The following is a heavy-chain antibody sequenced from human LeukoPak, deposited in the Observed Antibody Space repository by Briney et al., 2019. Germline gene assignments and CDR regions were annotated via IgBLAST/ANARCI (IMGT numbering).Heavy chain of an antibody. CDR2: ISWNSISI. CDR3: ARAGFTFSDYFGSFFDY. D-gene: IGHD3-10*01. Sequence: GGSLRLSCAASGFTFDDYAMHWVRQAPGKGLEWVSGISWNSISIAYADSVKGRFTISRDNAKNSLYLQMNSLRAEDTAVYYCARAGFTFSDYFGSFFDYWGQGTLVTVSS. J-gene: IGHJ4*02. CDR1: GFTFDDYA. V-gene: IGHV3-9*01.